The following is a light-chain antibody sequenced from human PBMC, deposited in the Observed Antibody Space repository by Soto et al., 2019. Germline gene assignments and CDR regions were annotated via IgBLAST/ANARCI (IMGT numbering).Light chain of an antibody. V-gene: IGLV3-21*02. Sequence: SYELTQPPSVSVAPGQTARITCGGNNIGSKSVHWFQQTPGQAPVLVVYDDNDRPSGIPERFSGSNSGNTATLTISRVEAGDEADYYCQVWDSSSDHRVFGGGTKLTVL. J-gene: IGLJ3*02. CDR3: QVWDSSSDHRV. CDR1: NIGSKS. CDR2: DDN.